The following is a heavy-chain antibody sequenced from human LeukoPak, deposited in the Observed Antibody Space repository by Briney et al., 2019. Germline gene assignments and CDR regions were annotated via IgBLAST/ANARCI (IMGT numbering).Heavy chain of an antibody. D-gene: IGHD5-18*01. CDR1: GFTFSSYG. J-gene: IGHJ4*02. CDR2: IWYDGSNK. Sequence: GGSLRLSCAASGFTFSSYGMHWVRQAPGKGLEWVTIIWYDGSNKYYADSVKGRFTITRDNSKNTLYLQMNSLRAEDTAIYYCARDQGTHTDMARLGYFDYWGQGTLVTVSS. CDR3: ARDQGTHTDMARLGYFDY. V-gene: IGHV3-33*01.